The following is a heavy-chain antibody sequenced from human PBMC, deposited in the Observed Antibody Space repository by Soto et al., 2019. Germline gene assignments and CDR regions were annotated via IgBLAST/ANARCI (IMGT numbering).Heavy chain of an antibody. CDR1: GFTFSSYA. V-gene: IGHV3-23*01. D-gene: IGHD6-13*01. J-gene: IGHJ4*02. CDR3: ARRSSSWYFDY. Sequence: EVQLLESGGGLVQPGGSLRLSCEASGFTFSSYAMNWFRQAPGKGLEWVSVISGSDGSTYYADSVKGRFTISRDNSKNTLNLQMNSLRAEDTAVYYCARRSSSWYFDYWGQGTLVTVSS. CDR2: ISGSDGST.